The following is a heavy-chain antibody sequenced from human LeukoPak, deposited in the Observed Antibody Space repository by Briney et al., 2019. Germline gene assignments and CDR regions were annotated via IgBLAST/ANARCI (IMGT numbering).Heavy chain of an antibody. Sequence: PGGSLRLSCAASGFTFSSYAMSWVRQAPGKGLEWVSAISGGGGSTYYADSVKGRFTISRDSSKNTLYLQMNSLRAEDTAVYYCAKDDWSGVRGVIIPTFDYWGQGTLVTVSS. CDR1: GFTFSSYA. CDR3: AKDDWSGVRGVIIPTFDY. CDR2: ISGGGGST. V-gene: IGHV3-23*01. D-gene: IGHD3-10*01. J-gene: IGHJ4*02.